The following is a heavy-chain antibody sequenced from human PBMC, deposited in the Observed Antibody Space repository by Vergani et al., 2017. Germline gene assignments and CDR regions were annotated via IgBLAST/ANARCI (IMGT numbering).Heavy chain of an antibody. CDR2: IRSKNDGGTA. D-gene: IGHD6-25*01. CDR3: ARDLIENDTYGRSGY. J-gene: IGHJ1*01. CDR1: GITFKNAW. Sequence: EVQVVESGGGLIKPGGSLRLSCVVSGITFKNAWINWVRQAPGKGLEWIGRIRSKNDGGTADYAAPLKGRFTISRDDSKDSAFLLVNNLKTEDTAVYYCARDLIENDTYGRSGYWGPGTLVTVSS. V-gene: IGHV3-15*01.